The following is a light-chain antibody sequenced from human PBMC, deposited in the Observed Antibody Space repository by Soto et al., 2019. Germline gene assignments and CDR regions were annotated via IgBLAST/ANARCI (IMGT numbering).Light chain of an antibody. CDR2: EVS. Sequence: QSVLTQPASVSGSPGQSITISCTGTSSDVGGSDYVSWYQQHPGKAPKLMIYEVSNRPSGVSNRFSGSKSGNTASLTISGLQAEDEADYYCSSYTSSSTLPYVFGTGTKLTVL. CDR1: SSDVGGSDY. CDR3: SSYTSSSTLPYV. J-gene: IGLJ1*01. V-gene: IGLV2-14*01.